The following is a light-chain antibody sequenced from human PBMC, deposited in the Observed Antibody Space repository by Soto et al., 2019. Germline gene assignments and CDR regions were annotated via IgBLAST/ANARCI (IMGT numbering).Light chain of an antibody. J-gene: IGLJ1*01. CDR3: CSYAHSRSYV. CDR1: MRDVGAYNL. CDR2: EVR. V-gene: IGLV2-23*02. Sequence: QSVLTQPASVSGSPGQSITISCAGTMRDVGAYNLVSWYQQHPGRAPQLIIYEVRNRPSGISFRFSGSKSGNTASLTISGLQAEDEADYYCCSYAHSRSYVFGTGTKVTVL.